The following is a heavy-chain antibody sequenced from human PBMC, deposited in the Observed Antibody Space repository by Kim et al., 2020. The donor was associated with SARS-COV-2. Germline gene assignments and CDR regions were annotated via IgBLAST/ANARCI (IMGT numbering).Heavy chain of an antibody. J-gene: IGHJ4*02. V-gene: IGHV6-1*01. D-gene: IGHD4-17*01. CDR3: ARERDYGGNSADFDY. Sequence: VSVRSRITINPDTSKNQYSLQLNSVTPEDTAGYYCARERDYGGNSADFDYWGQGTLVTVSS.